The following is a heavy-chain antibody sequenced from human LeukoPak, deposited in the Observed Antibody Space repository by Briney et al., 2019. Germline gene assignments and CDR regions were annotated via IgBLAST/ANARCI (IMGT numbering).Heavy chain of an antibody. V-gene: IGHV4-59*08. D-gene: IGHD6-19*01. CDR2: IYYSGST. CDR3: ARHITSGYSSGWYDAFDI. Sequence: SETLSLTCTVSGGSISSYYWSWIRQPPGKGLEWIGYIYYSGSTNYNPSLKSRVTISVGTSKNQFSLKLSSVTAADTAVYYCARHITSGYSSGWYDAFDIWGQGTMVTVSS. J-gene: IGHJ3*02. CDR1: GGSISSYY.